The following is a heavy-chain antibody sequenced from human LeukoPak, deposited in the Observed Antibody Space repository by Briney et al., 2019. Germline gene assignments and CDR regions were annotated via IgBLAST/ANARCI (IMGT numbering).Heavy chain of an antibody. Sequence: GGSLRLSCAASGFTFSSYAMSWVRQAPGKGLEWVSAISGSGGSTYYADSVKGRFTISRDNSKNTLYLQMNSLRAEDTAVYYCAKDQGIQLWLRYTFDIWGQGTMVTVSS. D-gene: IGHD5-18*01. CDR1: GFTFSSYA. CDR2: ISGSGGST. V-gene: IGHV3-23*01. J-gene: IGHJ3*02. CDR3: AKDQGIQLWLRYTFDI.